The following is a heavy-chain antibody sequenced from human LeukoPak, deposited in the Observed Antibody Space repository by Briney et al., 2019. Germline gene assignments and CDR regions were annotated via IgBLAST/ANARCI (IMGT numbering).Heavy chain of an antibody. V-gene: IGHV4-30-4*02. CDR3: GRGSYCSGGSCYSYWYFDL. J-gene: IGHJ2*01. Sequence: SETLSLTCTVSGGSISSGDYYWSWIRQPPGTGLEWIGYIYYSGSTYYNPSLKSRVTISVDTSKNQFSLKLSSVTAADTAVYYCGRGSYCSGGSCYSYWYFDLWGRGTLVTVSS. D-gene: IGHD2-15*01. CDR2: IYYSGST. CDR1: GGSISSGDYY.